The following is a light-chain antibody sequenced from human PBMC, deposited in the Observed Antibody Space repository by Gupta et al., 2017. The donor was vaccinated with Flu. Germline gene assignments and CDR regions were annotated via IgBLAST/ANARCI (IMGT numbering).Light chain of an antibody. CDR2: DAS. CDR3: QQRSNWPPLYT. J-gene: IGKJ2*01. V-gene: IGKV3-11*01. Sequence: EIVLTQSPATLSLSPGERATLSCRASQSVSSYLAWYQQKPGQAPRLLIYDASNRATGIPARFIGSGPGTDFTLTISSLEPEDFAVYYCQQRSNWPPLYTFGQGTKLEIK. CDR1: QSVSSY.